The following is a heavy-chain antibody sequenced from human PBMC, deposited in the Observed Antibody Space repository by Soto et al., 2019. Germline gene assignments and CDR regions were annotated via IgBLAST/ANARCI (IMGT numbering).Heavy chain of an antibody. V-gene: IGHV3-23*01. CDR3: AKEPITIFGVVTGPVDY. CDR1: GFTFSSYA. Sequence: GGSLRLSCAASGFTFSSYAMSWVRQAPGKGLEWVSAISGSGGSTYYADSVKGRFTISRDNSKNTLYLQMNSLRAEDTAVYYCAKEPITIFGVVTGPVDYWGQGTLVTVSS. CDR2: ISGSGGST. D-gene: IGHD3-3*01. J-gene: IGHJ4*02.